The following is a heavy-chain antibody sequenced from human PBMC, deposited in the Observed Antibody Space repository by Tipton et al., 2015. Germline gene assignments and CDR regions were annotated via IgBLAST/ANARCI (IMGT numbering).Heavy chain of an antibody. CDR2: IYYSGST. CDR1: GGSISSRYHY. Sequence: TLSLTCTVSGGSISSRYHYWGWIRQPPGKGLEWIGSIYYSGSTYYNPSLKSRLTISVDTSTNQFSLKLTSVTAADTAVYYCARVKVATMLYYFDYWGQGTLVTVSS. V-gene: IGHV4-39*07. CDR3: ARVKVATMLYYFDY. D-gene: IGHD5-12*01. J-gene: IGHJ4*02.